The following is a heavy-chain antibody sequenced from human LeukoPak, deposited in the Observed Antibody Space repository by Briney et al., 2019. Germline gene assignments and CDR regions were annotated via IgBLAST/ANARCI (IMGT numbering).Heavy chain of an antibody. CDR1: GYTFTGYY. CDR2: INPNSGGT. CDR3: ARDQRGYYDILTGYYGIDY. J-gene: IGHJ4*02. V-gene: IGHV1-2*02. Sequence: GASVKVSCKASGYTFTGYYMHWVRQAPGQGLEWMGWINPNSGGTNYAQKFQGRVTMTRDTSISTAYMELSRLRSDDTAVYYCARDQRGYYDILTGYYGIDYWGQGTLVTVSS. D-gene: IGHD3-9*01.